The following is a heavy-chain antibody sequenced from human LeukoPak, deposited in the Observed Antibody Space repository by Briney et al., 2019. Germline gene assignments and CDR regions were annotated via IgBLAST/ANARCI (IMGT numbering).Heavy chain of an antibody. Sequence: PSETLPLTCTVSGGSISGSSYWWDWIRQPPGKGLEWIGSIYYGGTTYYNPSLKSRVTIPVDTSKMQFSLKLSSVTAADTAVYYCASRTMGTKSIDYWGQGTLVTVSS. CDR2: IYYGGTT. J-gene: IGHJ4*02. V-gene: IGHV4-39*01. CDR1: GGSISGSSYW. CDR3: ASRTMGTKSIDY. D-gene: IGHD1-7*01.